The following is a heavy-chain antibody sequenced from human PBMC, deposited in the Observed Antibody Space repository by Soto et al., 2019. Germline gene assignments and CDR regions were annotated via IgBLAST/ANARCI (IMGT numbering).Heavy chain of an antibody. Sequence: SETLSLTCAFSGGSISSGGYYWGWIRQPPGKGLEWIGYIYDSGSTNYNPSLKSRVTISVDTSKNQFSLRLTSVTAADTAVYYCAAAPRYWGQGTLVTVSS. CDR2: IYDSGST. D-gene: IGHD2-15*01. CDR3: AAAPRY. CDR1: GGSISSGGYY. J-gene: IGHJ4*02. V-gene: IGHV4-61*08.